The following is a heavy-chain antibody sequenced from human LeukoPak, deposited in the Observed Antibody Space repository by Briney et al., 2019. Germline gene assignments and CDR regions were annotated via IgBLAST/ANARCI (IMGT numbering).Heavy chain of an antibody. CDR3: AKRVGGTPDN. V-gene: IGHV3-23*01. CDR1: GFTFKTYA. D-gene: IGHD1-26*01. Sequence: GGSLRLSCAASGFTFKTYAMMWVRQAPGKGLEWVSAIGGDGVSRDYSDSVKGRFTISRDNSKNTLYLQMNSLRVEDTALYFCAKRVGGTPDNWGLGTLVTVAS. CDR2: IGGDGVSR. J-gene: IGHJ4*02.